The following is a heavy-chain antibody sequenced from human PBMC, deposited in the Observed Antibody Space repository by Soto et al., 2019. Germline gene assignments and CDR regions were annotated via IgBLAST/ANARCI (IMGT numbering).Heavy chain of an antibody. CDR1: GYTFTDYY. Sequence: ASVKVSCKASGYTFTDYYLHWVRQAPGQGLEWMGWINPNGGGTNYAQKFQGWVTMTRDTSISTAYMELSRLRSDDTAVYYCAGEGTYKNYYYYGMDVWGQGTTVTVSS. CDR3: AGEGTYKNYYYYGMDV. CDR2: INPNGGGT. D-gene: IGHD1-1*01. V-gene: IGHV1-2*04. J-gene: IGHJ6*02.